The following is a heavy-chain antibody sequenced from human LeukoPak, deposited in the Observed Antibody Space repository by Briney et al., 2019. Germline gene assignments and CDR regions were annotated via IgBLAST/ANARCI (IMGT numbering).Heavy chain of an antibody. CDR3: ATGRYDFWSGHTTVFDY. D-gene: IGHD3-3*01. Sequence: LVNVSRKSSGYSFTGCYMHGGRQAPGQGIYWLWWINPNNGVTDFAQKFQGRVTMTGDTSISTASMELSRLRSDDTAVYYCATGRYDFWSGHTTVFDYWGQGTLVIVSS. CDR1: GYSFTGCY. J-gene: IGHJ4*02. V-gene: IGHV1-2*02. CDR2: INPNNGVT.